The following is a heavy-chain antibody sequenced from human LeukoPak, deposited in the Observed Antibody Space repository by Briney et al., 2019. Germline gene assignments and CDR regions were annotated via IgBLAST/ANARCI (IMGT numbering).Heavy chain of an antibody. CDR3: AKNAGLGYCNDTSCPIDP. Sequence: GGSLRLSCAASGFTFSSYAMSWVRQAPGKGLEWVSAISGSGGSTHYADSVKGRFTISRDYSKNTLYLQMNSLRAEDTAVYYCAKNAGLGYCNDTSCPIDPWGQGTLVTVSS. CDR1: GFTFSSYA. V-gene: IGHV3-23*01. D-gene: IGHD2-2*01. CDR2: ISGSGGST. J-gene: IGHJ5*02.